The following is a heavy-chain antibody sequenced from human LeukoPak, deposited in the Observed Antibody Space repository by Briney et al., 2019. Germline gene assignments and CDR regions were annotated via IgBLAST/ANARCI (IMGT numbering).Heavy chain of an antibody. CDR2: INPNSGGT. CDR3: ARDLGYCNSTSCFPLDY. J-gene: IGHJ4*02. CDR1: AYTFTGYY. V-gene: IGHV1-2*02. D-gene: IGHD2-2*01. Sequence: ASVKVSCKASAYTFTGYYMHWVRQAPGQGLEWMGWINPNSGGTNYAQKFQGRVTMTRDTSVSTAYMELSRLRSDDTAVYYCARDLGYCNSTSCFPLDYWGQGTLVTVSS.